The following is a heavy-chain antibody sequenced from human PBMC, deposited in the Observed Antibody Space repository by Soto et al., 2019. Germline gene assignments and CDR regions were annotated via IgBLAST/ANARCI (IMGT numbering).Heavy chain of an antibody. D-gene: IGHD3-10*01. V-gene: IGHV4-34*01. CDR2: INHSGST. J-gene: IGHJ2*01. CDR1: GGSFSGYY. CDR3: ARGRMVRGVITGLSTWYFDL. Sequence: QVQLQQWGAGLLKPSETLSLTCAVYGGSFSGYYWSWIRQPPGKGLEWIGEINHSGSTNYNPSLKSRVTISVDTSKNQFSLKLSSVTAADTAVYYCARGRMVRGVITGLSTWYFDLWGRGTLVTVSS.